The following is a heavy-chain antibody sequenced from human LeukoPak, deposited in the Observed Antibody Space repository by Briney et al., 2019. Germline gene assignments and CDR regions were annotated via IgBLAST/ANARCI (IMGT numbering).Heavy chain of an antibody. Sequence: SETLSLTCTVSGGSISSGSYYWSWIRQPAGKGLEWIGRIYTSGSTNYNPSLKSRVTISVDTSKNQFSLKLSSVTAADTAVYYCARTGYYDFWSGYYRLDYWGQGTLVTVSS. D-gene: IGHD3-3*01. V-gene: IGHV4-61*02. CDR1: GGSISSGSYY. CDR3: ARTGYYDFWSGYYRLDY. CDR2: IYTSGST. J-gene: IGHJ4*02.